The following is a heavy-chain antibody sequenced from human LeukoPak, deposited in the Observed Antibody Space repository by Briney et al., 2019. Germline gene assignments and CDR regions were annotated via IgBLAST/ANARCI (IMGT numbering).Heavy chain of an antibody. CDR1: GGTFSSYA. V-gene: IGHV1-69*04. D-gene: IGHD3-10*01. Sequence: SVKVSCKASGGTFSSYAISWVRQAPGQGLEWMGRIIPILGIANYAQKFQGRVTITADKSTSTAYMELSSLRSEDTAVYYCARRGPGSTAWYFDLWGRGTLVTVSS. CDR3: ARRGPGSTAWYFDL. CDR2: IIPILGIA. J-gene: IGHJ2*01.